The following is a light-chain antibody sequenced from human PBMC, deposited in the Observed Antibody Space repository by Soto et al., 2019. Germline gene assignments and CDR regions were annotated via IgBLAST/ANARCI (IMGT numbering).Light chain of an antibody. CDR2: EGT. Sequence: QSVLTQPASVSGSPGQSLTISCTGTSSDVGSYNLVSWYQLHPGKAPKFIIYEGTKRPSGVSNRFSGSKSGNTASLTISGLQAEDEADYYCSSYTSRSTWVFGGGTKLTVL. J-gene: IGLJ3*02. CDR1: SSDVGSYNL. V-gene: IGLV2-14*02. CDR3: SSYTSRSTWV.